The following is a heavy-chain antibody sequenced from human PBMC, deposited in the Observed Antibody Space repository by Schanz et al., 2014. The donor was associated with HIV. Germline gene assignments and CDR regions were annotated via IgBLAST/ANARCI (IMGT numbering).Heavy chain of an antibody. CDR3: ARDHWYSGGWYDDYNYYDVDA. CDR1: GFSLSGYG. J-gene: IGHJ6*02. D-gene: IGHD6-19*01. CDR2: ISSTTTFL. Sequence: DVQLLESGGGLVKPGGSLRLSCAASGFSLSGYGMNWVRQAPGKGLEWVSSISSTTTFLHYSDSVKGRFTISRDNPNTSVSVQMNSLRAEATAVYFCARDHWYSGGWYDDYNYYDVDAWGQGTTVIVSS. V-gene: IGHV3-21*02.